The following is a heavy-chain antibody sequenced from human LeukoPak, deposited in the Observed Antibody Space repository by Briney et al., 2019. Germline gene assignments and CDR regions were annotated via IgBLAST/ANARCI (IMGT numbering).Heavy chain of an antibody. CDR2: ISSSGSTI. V-gene: IGHV3-48*03. J-gene: IGHJ4*02. CDR1: GFTFSSYE. CDR3: AKDGSDYVGGPFDY. D-gene: IGHD3-16*01. Sequence: GGSLRLSCAASGFTFSSYEMNWVRQAPGKGLEWVSYISSSGSTIYYADSVKGRFTISRDNSKNTLYLQMNSLRAEDTAVYYCAKDGSDYVGGPFDYWGQGTLVTVS.